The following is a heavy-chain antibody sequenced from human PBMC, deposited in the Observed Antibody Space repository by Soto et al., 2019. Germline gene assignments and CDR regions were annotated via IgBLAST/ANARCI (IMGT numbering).Heavy chain of an antibody. CDR2: INHSGST. D-gene: IGHD3-22*01. CDR1: GGSFSGYY. J-gene: IGHJ4*02. CDR3: ARGGYDSSGYCPMAD. Sequence: SETLSLTCAVYGGSFSGYYWSWIRQPPGKGLEWIGEINHSGSTNYNPSLKSRVTISVDTSKNQFSLKLSSVTAADTAVYYCARGGYDSSGYCPMADWGQGTLVTVSS. V-gene: IGHV4-34*01.